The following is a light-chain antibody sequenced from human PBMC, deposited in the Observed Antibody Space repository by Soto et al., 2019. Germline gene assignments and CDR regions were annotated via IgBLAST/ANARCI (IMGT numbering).Light chain of an antibody. CDR2: GAS. V-gene: IGKV1-39*01. CDR3: QQSYNFQWT. J-gene: IGKJ1*01. CDR1: QSISTY. Sequence: EIPMTQSPSTLSASLGERATLSCRASQSISTYLEWFQQKPGKAPKLLIYGASTLQSGVPSRFSGSGSGTDFTLTISSLQPEDFATYYCQQSYNFQWTFGQGTKVDIK.